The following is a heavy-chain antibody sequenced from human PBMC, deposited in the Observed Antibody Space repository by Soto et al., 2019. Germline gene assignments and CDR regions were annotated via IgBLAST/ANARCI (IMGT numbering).Heavy chain of an antibody. CDR2: ISYDGGLQ. Sequence: QAQLVESGGGVVQPGRSLRLSCAASGFTFSSYGMHWVRQAPGTGLEWVAVISYDGGLQHYADSVKGRFTISRDNSENMVLLQMNSLRAEDTAVYYCVSDRGYGHASVPYSCGQGTLVSVSS. D-gene: IGHD5-18*01. V-gene: IGHV3-30*03. CDR1: GFTFSSYG. J-gene: IGHJ4*02. CDR3: VSDRGYGHASVPYS.